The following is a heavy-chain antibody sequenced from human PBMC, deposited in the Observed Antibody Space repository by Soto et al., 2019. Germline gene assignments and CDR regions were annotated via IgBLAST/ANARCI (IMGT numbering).Heavy chain of an antibody. CDR3: ASLHVDILTGYYPHPLEYYYYGMDV. CDR2: IYYRGST. Sequence: PSETLSLTCTVSGGSVSSVSYYWSWLRQHPGRGLEWFGHIYYRGSTSYNPSLKSRVTISVDTSKNQFSLKLSSVTAADTAVYYCASLHVDILTGYYPHPLEYYYYGMDVWGQGTTVTVSS. D-gene: IGHD3-9*01. CDR1: GGSVSSVSYY. J-gene: IGHJ6*02. V-gene: IGHV4-61*01.